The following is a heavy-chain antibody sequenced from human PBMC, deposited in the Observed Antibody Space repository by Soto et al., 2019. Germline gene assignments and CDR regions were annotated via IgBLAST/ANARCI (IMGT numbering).Heavy chain of an antibody. V-gene: IGHV4-30-4*01. D-gene: IGHD3-22*01. CDR1: GGSISSGDYY. Sequence: SETLSLTCTVSGGSISSGDYYWSWIRQPPGKGLEWIGYIYYSGSTYYNPSLKNRVTISVDTSKNLFSLKLSFVIAADTAFFYFARGDYYDSSGYYAKYFKHGGQGTLVTVSS. J-gene: IGHJ1*01. CDR2: IYYSGST. CDR3: ARGDYYDSSGYYAKYFKH.